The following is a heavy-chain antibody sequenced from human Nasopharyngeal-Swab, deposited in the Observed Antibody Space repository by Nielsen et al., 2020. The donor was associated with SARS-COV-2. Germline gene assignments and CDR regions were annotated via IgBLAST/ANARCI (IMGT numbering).Heavy chain of an antibody. D-gene: IGHD2-15*01. CDR1: GFTFSYYY. CDR2: ISISSSYT. V-gene: IGHV3-11*03. J-gene: IGHJ4*02. CDR3: ATDCSGGSCRDY. Sequence: GASLKISCASSGFTFSYYYLSWIRPAPGKGLEWVSYISISSSYTNYADSVKGRFTISRDNAKNSLYLQMNSLRAEDTAVYYCATDCSGGSCRDYWSQGTLVTVCS.